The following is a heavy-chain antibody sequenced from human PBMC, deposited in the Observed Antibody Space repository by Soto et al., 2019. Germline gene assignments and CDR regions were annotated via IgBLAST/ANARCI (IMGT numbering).Heavy chain of an antibody. CDR2: INHSGST. CDR1: GGSFSGYY. CDR3: ARGGVGYYFCSGSYLGSRYYYYMDV. J-gene: IGHJ6*03. Sequence: SETLSLTCAVYGGSFSGYYWSWIRQPPGKGLEWIGEINHSGSTNYNPSLKSRVNISVDTSKNQFSLKLSSVTAADTAVYFCARGGVGYYFCSGSYLGSRYYYYMDVWGKGTTVTVSS. D-gene: IGHD3-10*01. V-gene: IGHV4-34*01.